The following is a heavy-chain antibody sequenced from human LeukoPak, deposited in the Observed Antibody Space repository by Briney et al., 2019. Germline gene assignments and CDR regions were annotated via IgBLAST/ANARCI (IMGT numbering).Heavy chain of an antibody. D-gene: IGHD5-12*01. CDR1: GGTFSSYA. CDR2: IIPILGIA. CDR3: ALLREGGLRLPTLEYYFDY. Sequence: GASVKVSCKASGGTFSSYAISWVRQAPGQGLEWMGRIIPILGIANYAQKFQGRVTITADKSTSTAYMELSSLRSEDTGVYYCALLREGGLRLPTLEYYFDYWGQGTLVTVSS. J-gene: IGHJ4*02. V-gene: IGHV1-69*04.